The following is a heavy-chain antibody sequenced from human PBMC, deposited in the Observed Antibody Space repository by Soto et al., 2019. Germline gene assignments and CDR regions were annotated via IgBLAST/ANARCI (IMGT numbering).Heavy chain of an antibody. CDR1: GFTFDDYA. CDR3: AKVALWFGESGWFDP. J-gene: IGHJ5*02. CDR2: ISWNSGSI. Sequence: GGSLRLSCAASGFTFDDYAMHWVRQAPGKGLEWVSGISWNSGSIGYADSVKGRFTISRDNAENSLYLQMNSLRAEDTALYYCAKVALWFGESGWFDPWGQGTLVTVSS. V-gene: IGHV3-9*01. D-gene: IGHD3-10*01.